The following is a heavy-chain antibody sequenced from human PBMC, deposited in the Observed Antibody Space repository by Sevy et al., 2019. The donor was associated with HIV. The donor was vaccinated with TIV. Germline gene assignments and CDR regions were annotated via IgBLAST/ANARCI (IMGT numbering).Heavy chain of an antibody. J-gene: IGHJ3*02. V-gene: IGHV3-64*02. Sequence: GGSLRRSCAASGFTFSSYAMHWVRQAPGKGLEYVSAISSNGGSTYYADSVKGRFTISRDNSKNTLYLQMGSLRAEDMAVYYCARESMATDAFDIWGQGTIVTVSS. CDR3: ARESMATDAFDI. D-gene: IGHD5-12*01. CDR1: GFTFSSYA. CDR2: ISSNGGST.